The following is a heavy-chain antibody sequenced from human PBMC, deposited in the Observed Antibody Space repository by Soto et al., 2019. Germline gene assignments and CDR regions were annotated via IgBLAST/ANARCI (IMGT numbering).Heavy chain of an antibody. CDR2: IIPLFGTA. V-gene: IGHV1-69*13. CDR1: GGTFSTYA. Sequence: SVKVSCKASGGTFSTYAIDWVRQAPGQGLEWMGGIIPLFGTAKCAQNFQGRITITADESTNTAYMELRSLRSQDTAVYYCARGAHYDSSGYYYFYWGQGTLVTAPQ. J-gene: IGHJ4*02. CDR3: ARGAHYDSSGYYYFY. D-gene: IGHD3-22*01.